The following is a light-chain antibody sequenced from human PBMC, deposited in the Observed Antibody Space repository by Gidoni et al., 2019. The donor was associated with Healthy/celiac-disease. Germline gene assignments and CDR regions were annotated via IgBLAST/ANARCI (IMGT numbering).Light chain of an antibody. J-gene: IGKJ3*01. CDR3: QQFNNYPHQCT. V-gene: IGKV1D-13*01. Sequence: AIQLTQSPSSLSASVGDRVTITCRASQGISSALAWYQQKPEKAPKLLIYDASSLESGVPSRFSGSRSGTDFTLTISSLQPEDFVTYYCQQFNNYPHQCTFGPGTKVDIK. CDR1: QGISSA. CDR2: DAS.